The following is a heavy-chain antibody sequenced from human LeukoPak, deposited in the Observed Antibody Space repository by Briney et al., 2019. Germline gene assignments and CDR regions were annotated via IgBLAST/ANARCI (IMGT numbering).Heavy chain of an antibody. CDR2: IYPGDSDT. D-gene: IGHD3-3*01. CDR3: ARQNDFRLDY. CDR1: GYTFSCYW. J-gene: IGHJ4*02. V-gene: IGHV5-51*01. Sequence: GESLKISCKGSGYTFSCYWIGWVRQMPGKGLEWMGIIYPGDSDTRYSPSLQGQVTISVDTSIGTAYLQWSSLKASDTAIYYCARQNDFRLDYWGQGTLVTVSS.